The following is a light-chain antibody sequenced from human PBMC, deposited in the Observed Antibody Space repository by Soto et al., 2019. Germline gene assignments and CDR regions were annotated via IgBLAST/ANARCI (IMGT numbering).Light chain of an antibody. CDR2: KVS. V-gene: IGKV2-30*01. CDR3: LQGTPCPWT. J-gene: IGKJ1*01. CDR1: QSLVYSDGNTY. Sequence: DVVMTQSPLSLPVTLGQPASISCRSSQSLVYSDGNTYLNWFQQRPGQSPRRLIYKVSNRDSGVTGGFSGSWAGPDFTWKISRVEAEYVWVYYCLQGTPCPWTFGQGTKVEIK.